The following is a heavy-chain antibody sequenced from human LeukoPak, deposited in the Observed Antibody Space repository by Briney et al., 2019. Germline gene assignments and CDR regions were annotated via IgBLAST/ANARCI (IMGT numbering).Heavy chain of an antibody. V-gene: IGHV3-9*01. CDR2: ISWNSGSI. D-gene: IGHD2-8*01. J-gene: IGHJ4*02. CDR1: GFTFSSYA. CDR3: AAWSRDFDY. Sequence: GGSLRLSCAASGFTFSSYAMSWVRQAPGKGLEWVSGISWNSGSIGYADSVKGRFTISRDNAKNSLYLQMNSLRAEDTALYYCAAWSRDFDYWGQGTLVTVSS.